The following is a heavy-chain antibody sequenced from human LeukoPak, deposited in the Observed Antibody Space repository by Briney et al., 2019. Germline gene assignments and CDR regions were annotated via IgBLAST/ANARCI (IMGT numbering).Heavy chain of an antibody. V-gene: IGHV4-34*01. CDR3: ARGGLGELLNWFDP. D-gene: IGHD3-10*01. CDR1: GGSFSGYY. J-gene: IGHJ5*02. Sequence: PSETLSLTCAVYGGSFSGYYWSWIRRPPGKGLEWIGNIYYRGTTYSNPSLKSRVTISVDTSKNQFSLKLSSVTAADTAVYYCARGGLGELLNWFDPWGQGTLVTVSS. CDR2: IYYRGTT.